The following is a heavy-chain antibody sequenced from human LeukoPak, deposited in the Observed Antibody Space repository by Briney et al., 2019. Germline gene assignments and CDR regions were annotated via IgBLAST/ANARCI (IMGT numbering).Heavy chain of an antibody. CDR2: INPNSGGT. Sequence: ASVKVSCKASGYTFTGYYMHWVRQAPGQGLEWMGWINPNSGGTNYAQKFQGRVTMTRDTSISTAYMELSRLRSDDTAVYYCAKRARGYGDYYGNGYWGQGTLVTVSS. V-gene: IGHV1-2*02. D-gene: IGHD4-17*01. CDR3: AKRARGYGDYYGNGY. J-gene: IGHJ4*02. CDR1: GYTFTGYY.